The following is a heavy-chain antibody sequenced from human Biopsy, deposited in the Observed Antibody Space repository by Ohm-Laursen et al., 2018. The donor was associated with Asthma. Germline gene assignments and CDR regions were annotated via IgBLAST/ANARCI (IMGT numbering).Heavy chain of an antibody. Sequence: SLRLSCAASGFTFRSYAMHWIRQAPGKGLEWVAVGGSYYDGGLKYYADSVNGRFTVSRDDSKNTLYLQMNSLRPDDTAVYYCARDVMEWYLPAFDFWGQGTLVTVSS. CDR1: GFTFRSYA. CDR3: ARDVMEWYLPAFDF. CDR2: GGSYYDGGLK. D-gene: IGHD3-3*01. J-gene: IGHJ4*02. V-gene: IGHV3-30-3*01.